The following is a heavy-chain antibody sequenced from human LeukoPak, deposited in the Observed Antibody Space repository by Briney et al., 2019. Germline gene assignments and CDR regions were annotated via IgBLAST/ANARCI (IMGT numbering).Heavy chain of an antibody. Sequence: SLCLSCAASGVTFSDHYMGWVRQPPGKGLEWVGRTQNKANSYTTEYAASVKGRFTISRDDSKNSLYPQMNSLKTEDTAVYYCSRVVVRGVIITEYYFDYWGQGTLVTVSS. V-gene: IGHV3-72*01. CDR1: GVTFSDHY. D-gene: IGHD3-10*01. J-gene: IGHJ4*02. CDR3: SRVVVRGVIITEYYFDY. CDR2: TQNKANSYTT.